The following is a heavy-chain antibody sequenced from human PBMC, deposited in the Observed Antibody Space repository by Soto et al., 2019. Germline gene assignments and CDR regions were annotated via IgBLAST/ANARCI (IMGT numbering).Heavy chain of an antibody. J-gene: IGHJ4*02. Sequence: GGSLRLSCVASEFSFTRYAMTWVRQAAGKGLQWVAGLGPDGRNTFYGESVRGRFTISRDNSRNTLYLQMSSLRAEDTAVYFCVKQMTTWTDSFFDFWGQGIQVTVSS. CDR3: VKQMTTWTDSFFDF. CDR1: EFSFTRYA. D-gene: IGHD4-17*01. CDR2: LGPDGRNT. V-gene: IGHV3-23*01.